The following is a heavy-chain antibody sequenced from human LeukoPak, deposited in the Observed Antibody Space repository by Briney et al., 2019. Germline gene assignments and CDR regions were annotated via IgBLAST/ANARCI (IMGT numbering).Heavy chain of an antibody. V-gene: IGHV4-4*07. CDR3: ARDVRGYTESYFDY. D-gene: IGHD5-12*01. CDR2: IYTSGST. Sequence: SETLSLTCTVSGGSISSYYWSWIRQPAGKGLEWIGRIYTSGSTNYNPSLKSRVTVSVDTSKNQFSLKLSSVTAADTAVYCARDVRGYTESYFDYWGQGTLVTVSS. CDR1: GGSISSYY. J-gene: IGHJ4*02.